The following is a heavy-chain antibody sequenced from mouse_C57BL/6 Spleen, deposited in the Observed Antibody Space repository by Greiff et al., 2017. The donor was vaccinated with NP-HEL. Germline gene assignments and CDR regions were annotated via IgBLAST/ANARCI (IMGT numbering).Heavy chain of an antibody. Sequence: QVQLQHPGAELVRPGSSVKLSCKASGYTFTSYWMDWVKQRPGQGLEWIGNIYPSDSETHYNQKFKDKATLTVDKSSSTAYMQLSSLTSEDSAVYYCARWGDWDHYYAMDYWGQGTSVTVSS. J-gene: IGHJ4*01. D-gene: IGHD4-1*01. CDR3: ARWGDWDHYYAMDY. CDR1: GYTFTSYW. CDR2: IYPSDSET. V-gene: IGHV1-61*01.